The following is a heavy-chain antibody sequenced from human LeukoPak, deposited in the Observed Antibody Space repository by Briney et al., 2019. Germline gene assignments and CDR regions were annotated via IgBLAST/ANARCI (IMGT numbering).Heavy chain of an antibody. CDR1: GFTFDDYA. CDR3: AKDMTSYSSGWYEEGDDAFDI. CDR2: ISWDGGST. V-gene: IGHV3-43D*03. Sequence: QAGGSLRLSCAASGFTFDDYAMHWVRQAPGKGLEWVSLISWDGGSTYYADSVKGRFTISRDNSKNSLYLQMNSLRAEDTALYYCAKDMTSYSSGWYEEGDDAFDIWGQGTMVTVSS. D-gene: IGHD6-19*01. J-gene: IGHJ3*02.